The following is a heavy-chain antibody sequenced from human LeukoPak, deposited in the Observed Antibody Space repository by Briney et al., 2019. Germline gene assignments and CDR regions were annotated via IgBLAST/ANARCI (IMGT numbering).Heavy chain of an antibody. CDR3: AKERHIGPFDY. CDR1: GYTFTSYY. D-gene: IGHD5-12*01. J-gene: IGHJ4*02. Sequence: GASVKVSCKASGYTFTSYYMHWVRQAPGQGLEWMGIINPSGGSTSYAQKFQGRVTMTRDTSTSTVYMELSSLRSEDTAVYYCAKERHIGPFDYWGQGTLVTVSS. V-gene: IGHV1-46*01. CDR2: INPSGGST.